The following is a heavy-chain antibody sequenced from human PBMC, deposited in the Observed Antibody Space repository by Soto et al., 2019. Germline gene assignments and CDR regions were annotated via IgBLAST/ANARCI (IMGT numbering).Heavy chain of an antibody. CDR1: GFTFSIFA. CDR2: ISGSGGST. V-gene: IGHV3-23*01. CDR3: AKEVSLGSTVDLGY. Sequence: AWGSLRLSCAASGFTFSIFAMIWFRQSPGKGLEWVSTISGSGGSTYYADAVKGRFTISRDNSMGTLYLQMKSLRVEDTAIYYCAKEVSLGSTVDLGYWGQGALVTVSS. J-gene: IGHJ4*02. D-gene: IGHD7-27*01.